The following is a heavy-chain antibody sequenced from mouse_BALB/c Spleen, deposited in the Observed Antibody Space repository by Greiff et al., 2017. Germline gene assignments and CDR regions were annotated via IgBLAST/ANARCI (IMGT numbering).Heavy chain of an antibody. Sequence: QVQLQQPGAELVKPGASVKLSCKASGYTFTSYWMHWVKQRPGQGLEWIGEIDPSDSYTNYNQKFKGKATLTVDKSSSTAYMQLSSLTSEDSAVYYCARSGTARATGYWGQGTTLTVSS. V-gene: IGHV1-69*02. CDR1: GYTFTSYW. CDR2: IDPSDSYT. J-gene: IGHJ2*01. CDR3: ARSGTARATGY. D-gene: IGHD3-2*01.